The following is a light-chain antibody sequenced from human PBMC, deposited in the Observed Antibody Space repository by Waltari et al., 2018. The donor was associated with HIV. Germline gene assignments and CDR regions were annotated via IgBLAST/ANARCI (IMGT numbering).Light chain of an antibody. CDR3: QQRSNWPPIT. Sequence: EIVLTQSPATLSLFPGERATLSCRASQSVSNSLIWYQQKPGQAPRLLIYDASNRATGVPARFSGSGSGTDFTLTISSLEPEDFAVYYCQQRSNWPPITFGGGTKVEIK. J-gene: IGKJ4*01. V-gene: IGKV3-11*01. CDR1: QSVSNS. CDR2: DAS.